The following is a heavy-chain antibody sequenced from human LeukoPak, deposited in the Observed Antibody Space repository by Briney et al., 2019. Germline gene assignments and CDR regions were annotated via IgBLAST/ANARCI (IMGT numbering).Heavy chain of an antibody. D-gene: IGHD6-19*01. CDR2: ISSSSSYI. V-gene: IGHV3-21*01. J-gene: IGHJ4*02. CDR3: ARYASSGWYPEGSDY. Sequence: GGSLRLSCAASGFTFSSYSMNWVRQAPGKGLEWVSSISSSSSYIYYADSVKGRFTISRDNAKNSLYLQMNSLRAEDTAVYYCARYASSGWYPEGSDYWGQGTLVTVSS. CDR1: GFTFSSYS.